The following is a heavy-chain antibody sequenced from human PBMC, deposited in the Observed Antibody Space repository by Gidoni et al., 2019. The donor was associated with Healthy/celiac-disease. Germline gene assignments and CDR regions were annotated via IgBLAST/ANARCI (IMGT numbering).Heavy chain of an antibody. CDR1: GFTFSSYG. D-gene: IGHD2-15*01. Sequence: QVQLVESGGGVVQPGRSLRLSCAASGFTFSSYGMHWVRQAPGKGLEWVAVIWYDGSNKYYADSVKGRFTISRDNSKNTLYLQMNSLRAEDTAVYYCARALGYCSGGSCYSYYFDYWGQGTLVTVSS. CDR2: IWYDGSNK. CDR3: ARALGYCSGGSCYSYYFDY. J-gene: IGHJ4*02. V-gene: IGHV3-33*01.